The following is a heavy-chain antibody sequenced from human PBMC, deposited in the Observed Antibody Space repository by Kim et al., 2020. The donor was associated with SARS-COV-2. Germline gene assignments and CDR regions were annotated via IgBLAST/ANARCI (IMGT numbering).Heavy chain of an antibody. CDR1: GFTLSIYW. CDR2: VKQDGSEK. J-gene: IGHJ4*02. V-gene: IGHV3-7*01. D-gene: IGHD1-26*01. Sequence: GGSLRLSCAASGFTLSIYWMTWVRQAPGKGLEWVANVKQDGSEKYYVDSVKGRFTISRDNAKNSLYLQMNSLRAEDTAVYYCARGGFYPDYWGQGTLVTVSS. CDR3: ARGGFYPDY.